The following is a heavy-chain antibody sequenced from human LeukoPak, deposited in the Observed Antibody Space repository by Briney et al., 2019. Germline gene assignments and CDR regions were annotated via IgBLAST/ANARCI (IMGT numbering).Heavy chain of an antibody. CDR1: GYTFTGYY. CDR2: INPNSGGT. J-gene: IGHJ4*02. V-gene: IGHV1-2*06. D-gene: IGHD5-24*01. CDR3: ATRDGYNPEYFDY. Sequence: ASVKVSCKASGYTFTGYYMHWVRQAPGQGLECMGRINPNSGGTNYAQKFQGRVTMTRDTSISTAYMELSRLRSDDTAVYYCATRDGYNPEYFDYWGQGTLVTVSS.